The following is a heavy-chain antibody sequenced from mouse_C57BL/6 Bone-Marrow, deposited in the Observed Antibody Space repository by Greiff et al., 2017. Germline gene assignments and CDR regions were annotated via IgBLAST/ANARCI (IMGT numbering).Heavy chain of an antibody. D-gene: IGHD2-4*01. CDR2: IDPYDSST. CDR1: GYTFTSYW. Sequence: QVQLQQPGAELVMPGASVKLSCKASGYTFTSYWMHWVKQRPGQGLEWIGAIDPYDSSTTYNQKFKGKSTLTVDKSSSTSYMQLSSLPSAASAVDYCARGYYDPSPTYAFDYGGQGTTLTVSS. J-gene: IGHJ2*01. V-gene: IGHV1-69*01. CDR3: ARGYYDPSPTYAFDY.